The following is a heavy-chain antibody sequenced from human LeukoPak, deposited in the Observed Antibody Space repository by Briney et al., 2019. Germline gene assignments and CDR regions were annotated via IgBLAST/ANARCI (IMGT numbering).Heavy chain of an antibody. CDR1: GVTFSNYW. J-gene: IGHJ6*03. V-gene: IGHV3-7*01. CDR2: IKQDGSER. Sequence: GGSLRLSCAASGVTFSNYWMRWVRQAPGKGLEWVANIKQDGSERHYVDSVKGRFTISRDNAKNSLYLQMNSLRAEDTAVYYCARDSYYMDVWGKGTTVTVSS. CDR3: ARDSYYMDV.